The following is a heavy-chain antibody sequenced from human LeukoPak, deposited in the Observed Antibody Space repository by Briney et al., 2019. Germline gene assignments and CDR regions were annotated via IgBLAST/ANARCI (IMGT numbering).Heavy chain of an antibody. V-gene: IGHV3-21*01. D-gene: IGHD3-16*02. Sequence: GGSLRLSCAASGFTFSSYSMNWVRQAPGKGLEWVSSISSSSCYIYYADSVKGRFTISRDNAKNSLYLQMNSLRAEDTAVYYCARGHDDYVWGSYRPFDYWGQGTLVTVSS. CDR1: GFTFSSYS. CDR3: ARGHDDYVWGSYRPFDY. J-gene: IGHJ4*02. CDR2: ISSSSCYI.